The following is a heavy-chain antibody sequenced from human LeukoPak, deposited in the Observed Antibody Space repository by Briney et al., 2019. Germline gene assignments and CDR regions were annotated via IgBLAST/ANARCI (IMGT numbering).Heavy chain of an antibody. Sequence: GGSESRSCTASGFTFGDYAMSWVCQAPGKGLEWVGFIRSKAYGGTTEYAASVKGRFTISRDDSKSIAYLQMNSLKTEDTAVYYCTSGGADYYDSIGYSQYYFQLGAQGTGVTVSS. V-gene: IGHV3-49*04. D-gene: IGHD3-22*01. CDR2: IRSKAYGGTT. J-gene: IGHJ4*02. CDR3: TSGGADYYDSIGYSQYYFQL. CDR1: GFTFGDYA.